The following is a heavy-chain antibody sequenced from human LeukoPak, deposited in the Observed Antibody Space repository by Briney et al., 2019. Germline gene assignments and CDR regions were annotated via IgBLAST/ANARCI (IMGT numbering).Heavy chain of an antibody. V-gene: IGHV4-59*08. CDR1: GGSISSYY. CDR2: IYYSGST. CDR3: ARHSRHVSAATIMGPIWFDP. D-gene: IGHD5-24*01. Sequence: SETLSLTCTVSGGSISSYYWSWIRQPPGKGLEWIGYIYYSGSTNYNPSLKSRVTISVDTSKNQFSLKLSSVTAADTAVYYCARHSRHVSAATIMGPIWFDPWGQGTLVTVSS. J-gene: IGHJ5*02.